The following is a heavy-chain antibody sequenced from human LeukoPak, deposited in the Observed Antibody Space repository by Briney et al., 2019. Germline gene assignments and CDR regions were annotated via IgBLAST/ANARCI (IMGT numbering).Heavy chain of an antibody. Sequence: SGGSLRLSCAVSGLTFNSYAMSWVRQAPGKGLEWVSGISGRGASKYYADSVKGRFTISRDNSKNTLYLQMNSLRAEDTAVFYCATGHCITMIVVVIPEYYFDYWGQGTLVTVSS. V-gene: IGHV3-23*01. J-gene: IGHJ4*02. D-gene: IGHD3-22*01. CDR1: GLTFNSYA. CDR2: ISGRGASK. CDR3: ATGHCITMIVVVIPEYYFDY.